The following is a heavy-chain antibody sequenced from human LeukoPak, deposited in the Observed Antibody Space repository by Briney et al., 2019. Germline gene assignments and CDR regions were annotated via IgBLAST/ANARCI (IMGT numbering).Heavy chain of an antibody. V-gene: IGHV3-9*01. J-gene: IGHJ4*02. D-gene: IGHD4-17*01. CDR2: ITWNSGSI. Sequence: GGSLRLSCAASGFTFSNYAMHWVRQAPGEGLEWVSGITWNSGSIAYADSVKGRFSISRDNAKNSLYLQMNSLRAEDTAVYYCATGDGDSRYYFDYWGQGTLVTVSS. CDR3: ATGDGDSRYYFDY. CDR1: GFTFSNYA.